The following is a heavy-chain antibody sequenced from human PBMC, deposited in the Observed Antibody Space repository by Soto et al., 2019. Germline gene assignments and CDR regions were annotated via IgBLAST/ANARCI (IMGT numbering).Heavy chain of an antibody. D-gene: IGHD1-26*01. CDR2: MSYDGSNE. CDR1: GFTFSHYA. Sequence: QVPLLESGGGVVQPGRSLRLSCAASGFTFSHYAMHWVRQAPGKGLEWVALMSYDGSNEYYADSVKGRFTISRDNSKNTLYLKMNILRAEDTAVYYCAKDGSHNFDYWGQGTLVTVSS. CDR3: AKDGSHNFDY. V-gene: IGHV3-30*18. J-gene: IGHJ4*02.